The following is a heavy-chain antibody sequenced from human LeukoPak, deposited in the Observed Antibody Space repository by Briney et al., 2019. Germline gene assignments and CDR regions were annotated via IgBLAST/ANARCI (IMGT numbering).Heavy chain of an antibody. CDR3: VRDSGWYRVEY. D-gene: IGHD6-19*01. CDR2: INEDGSKK. V-gene: IGHV3-7*01. Sequence: GGSLRLSCAASGFTFSNYAMSWVRQAPGKGLEWVANINEDGSKKYYVDSVKGRFTISRDNPKNSLYLQMNSLRAEDTAVYYCVRDSGWYRVEYWGQGTLVTSPQ. CDR1: GFTFSNYA. J-gene: IGHJ4*02.